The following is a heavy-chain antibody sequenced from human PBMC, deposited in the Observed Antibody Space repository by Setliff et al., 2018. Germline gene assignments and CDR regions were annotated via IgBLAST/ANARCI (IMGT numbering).Heavy chain of an antibody. D-gene: IGHD3-22*01. V-gene: IGHV1-18*01. CDR2: INNYNTNT. CDR1: GDTFNTYT. CDR3: ARINFYVSSGHYYAPDY. Sequence: ASVKVSCKASGDTFNTYTLSWVRQAPGQGLEWMGWINNYNTNTNYAQKLQGRVAMTTDTSTSTAYMELRSLRSDDSVVYYCARINFYVSSGHYYAPDYWGQGTLVTVSS. J-gene: IGHJ4*02.